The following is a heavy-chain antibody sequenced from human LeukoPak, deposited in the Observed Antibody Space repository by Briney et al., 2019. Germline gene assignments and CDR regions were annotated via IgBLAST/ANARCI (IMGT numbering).Heavy chain of an antibody. CDR2: IKEDGSKI. Sequence: PGGSLRLSCAASEFTFSNYWMSWVRQAPGKGLEWVANIKEDGSKIYYVDSVKGRFTISRDNTKSSLHLQMNSLRAEDTAVYYCARAFSNYDPDQNYYYYYYMDVWGKGTTVTVSS. V-gene: IGHV3-7*01. J-gene: IGHJ6*03. CDR1: EFTFSNYW. D-gene: IGHD4-11*01. CDR3: ARAFSNYDPDQNYYYYYYMDV.